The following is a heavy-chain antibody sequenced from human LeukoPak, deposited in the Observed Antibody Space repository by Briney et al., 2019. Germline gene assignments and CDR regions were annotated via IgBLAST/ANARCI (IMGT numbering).Heavy chain of an antibody. J-gene: IGHJ5*02. V-gene: IGHV4-34*01. CDR1: GGSFSGYY. CDR2: INHSGST. CDR3: ARGVMRSGGSCYWFDP. D-gene: IGHD2-15*01. Sequence: PSENLSLTCAVYGGSFSGYYWSWIRQPPGKGLEWIGEINHSGSTNYNPSLKSRVTISVDTSKNQFSLKLSSVTAADTAVYYCARGVMRSGGSCYWFDPWGQGTLVTVSS.